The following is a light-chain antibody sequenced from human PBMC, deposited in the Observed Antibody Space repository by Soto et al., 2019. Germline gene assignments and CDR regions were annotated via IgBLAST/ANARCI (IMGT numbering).Light chain of an antibody. V-gene: IGKV1-9*01. CDR3: QQRNSYPIT. J-gene: IGKJ5*01. CDR2: TAS. Sequence: DIQLTQSPSFLSASLGDRVTITCRASQGISSHLAWYQQKPGKAPNLLIHTASTLQSGVPSRFSGSGSGTEFTLTISSLQPEDFATYYCQQRNSYPITFGQGTRLEIK. CDR1: QGISSH.